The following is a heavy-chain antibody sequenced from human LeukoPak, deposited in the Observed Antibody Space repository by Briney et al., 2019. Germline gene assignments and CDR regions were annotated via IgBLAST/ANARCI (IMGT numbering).Heavy chain of an antibody. CDR2: ISWNSGSI. V-gene: IGHV3-9*01. CDR3: AKGAARPYYYYGMDV. Sequence: GGSLRLSCAASGFTFDDYAMHWVRQAPGKGLEWVSGISWNSGSIGYADSVKGRFTISRDNAKNSLCLQMDSLRAEDTALYYCAKGAARPYYYYGMDVWGQGTTVTVSS. D-gene: IGHD2-2*01. J-gene: IGHJ6*02. CDR1: GFTFDDYA.